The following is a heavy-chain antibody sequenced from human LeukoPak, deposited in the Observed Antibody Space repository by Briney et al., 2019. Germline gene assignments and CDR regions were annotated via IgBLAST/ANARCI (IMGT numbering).Heavy chain of an antibody. J-gene: IGHJ3*02. CDR1: GYSISSGYY. V-gene: IGHV4-61*02. CDR3: AKSNGYGLIDI. CDR2: IYIRGTT. D-gene: IGHD3-22*01. Sequence: SETLSLTCTVSGYSISSGYYWSWIRQPAGKGLEWIGRIYIRGTTSYNPSLKSRVTISVDTSKNQFSLKLSSVTAADTAVYYCAKSNGYGLIDIWGQGTMVTVSS.